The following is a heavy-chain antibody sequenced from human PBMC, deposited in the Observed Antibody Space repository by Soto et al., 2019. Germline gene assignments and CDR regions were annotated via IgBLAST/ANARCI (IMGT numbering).Heavy chain of an antibody. Sequence: GGSLRLSCAASGFTFSSYGMHWVRQAPGKGLEWVAVIWYDGSNTYYADSVKGRFTISRDNSKNTLYLQMSSLRAEDTAIYFCAKDPNGDYVGAFDSWGQGSLVTVSS. V-gene: IGHV3-33*06. D-gene: IGHD4-17*01. CDR3: AKDPNGDYVGAFDS. J-gene: IGHJ4*02. CDR1: GFTFSSYG. CDR2: IWYDGSNT.